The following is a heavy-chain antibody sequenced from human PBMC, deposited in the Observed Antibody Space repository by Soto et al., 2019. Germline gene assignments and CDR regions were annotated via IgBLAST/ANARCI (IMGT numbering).Heavy chain of an antibody. Sequence: QVQLVESGGGVVQPGRSLRLSCAASGFTFSSYGMHWVRQAPGKGLEWVAVIGYDGSNKYYADSVKGRFTISRDNSKNTVYLEMTSLRAEHTAVYYCARAATEFVHYYCGMDVWGQGTMVTVSS. J-gene: IGHJ6*02. D-gene: IGHD6-25*01. CDR1: GFTFSSYG. CDR2: IGYDGSNK. V-gene: IGHV3-33*01. CDR3: ARAATEFVHYYCGMDV.